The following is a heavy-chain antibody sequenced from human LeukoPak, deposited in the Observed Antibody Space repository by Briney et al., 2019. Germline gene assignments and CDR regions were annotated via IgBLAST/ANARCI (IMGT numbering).Heavy chain of an antibody. CDR3: ARDGIAVAGTGRYFDY. D-gene: IGHD6-19*01. V-gene: IGHV3-53*01. CDR2: INSGGGT. Sequence: GGSLRLSCAGSGFTLRSNSMSWVRQAPGKGLEWVSVINSGGGTYYADSVKGRFTISRDNAKNSLYLQMNSLRAEDTAVYYCARDGIAVAGTGRYFDYWGRGTLVTVSS. J-gene: IGHJ4*02. CDR1: GFTLRSNS.